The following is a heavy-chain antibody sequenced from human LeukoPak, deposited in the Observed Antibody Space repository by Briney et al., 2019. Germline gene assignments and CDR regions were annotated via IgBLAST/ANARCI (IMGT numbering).Heavy chain of an antibody. CDR3: AREAAATSL. CDR1: GGSISSHY. D-gene: IGHD6-25*01. V-gene: IGHV4-59*11. CDR2: IYYSGST. Sequence: SETLSLTCTVSGGSISSHYWSWIRQPPGKGLEWIGYIYYSGSTNYNPSLKSRVTISVDTSKNQFSLKLSSVTAADTAVYYCAREAAATSLWGRGTLVTVSS. J-gene: IGHJ2*01.